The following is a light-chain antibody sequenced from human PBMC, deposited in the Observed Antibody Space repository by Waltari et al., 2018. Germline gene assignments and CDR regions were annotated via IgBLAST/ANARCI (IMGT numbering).Light chain of an antibody. Sequence: DIQMTQSPSTLSASVGDRVTITCRASQSISNWWAWYQQKQGRAPNLLIYDASSLESGVPSRFSGSGSGTEFTLTISSLQPDDFATYYCQQYNSYPLTFGGGTKVEIK. CDR3: QQYNSYPLT. J-gene: IGKJ4*01. V-gene: IGKV1-5*01. CDR2: DAS. CDR1: QSISNW.